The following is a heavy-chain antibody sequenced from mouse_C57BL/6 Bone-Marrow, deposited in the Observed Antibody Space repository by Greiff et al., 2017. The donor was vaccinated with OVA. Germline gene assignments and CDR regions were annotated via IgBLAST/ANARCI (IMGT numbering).Heavy chain of an antibody. D-gene: IGHD1-1*01. J-gene: IGHJ4*01. CDR1: GYSFTGYY. CDR3: ARRGSSSYAMDY. CDR2: INPSTGGT. Sequence: VQLQQSGPELVKPGASVKISCKASGYSFTGYYMNWVKQSPEKSLEWIGEINPSTGGTTYNQKFKAKATLTVDKSSSTAYMQLKSLTSEDSAVYYCARRGSSSYAMDYWGQGTSVTVSS. V-gene: IGHV1-42*01.